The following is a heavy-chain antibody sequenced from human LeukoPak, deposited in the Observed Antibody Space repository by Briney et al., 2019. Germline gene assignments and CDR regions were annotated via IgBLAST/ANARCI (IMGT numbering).Heavy chain of an antibody. Sequence: PGGSLRLSCAASGFTFSIYAMSWVRQAPGKGLEWVSGISGSGDSTYYADSVKGRFTISRDNSKKTLYLQMNSLRAEDTAVYYCARGPSGYHNTGGQGTLVTVSS. CDR2: ISGSGDST. J-gene: IGHJ4*02. CDR3: ARGPSGYHNT. D-gene: IGHD5-12*01. V-gene: IGHV3-23*01. CDR1: GFTFSIYA.